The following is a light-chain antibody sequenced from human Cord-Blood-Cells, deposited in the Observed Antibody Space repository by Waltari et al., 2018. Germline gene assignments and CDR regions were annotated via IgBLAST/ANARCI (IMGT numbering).Light chain of an antibody. V-gene: IGLV6-57*01. CDR2: EDN. Sequence: FILTQSHPVPKPSHSTVPISRTRSCSRITRPSVARCQQRPGSSPTTVIYEDNQRPSRVPDRFAGSIDSSSNSASLTISGLKTEDEADYCCQSYDSSNWVFGGGTKLTVL. J-gene: IGLJ3*02. CDR1: CSRITRPS. CDR3: QSYDSSNWV.